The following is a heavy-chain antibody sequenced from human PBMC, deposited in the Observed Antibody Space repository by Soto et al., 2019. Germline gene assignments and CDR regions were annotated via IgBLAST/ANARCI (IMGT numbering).Heavy chain of an antibody. CDR1: GLTVSGKKY. V-gene: IGHV3-53*01. J-gene: IGHJ3*02. Sequence: DVQLVESGGGLIQPGGSLRLSCAASGLTVSGKKYLAWVRQAPGKGLEWVSALYDVDGTFYADSVKGRFTTSGGSSRTIVYLQMNSLRPDDTAVYYCATWHLREHAYDIWGQGTAVAVSS. D-gene: IGHD4-17*01. CDR3: ATWHLREHAYDI. CDR2: LYDVDGT.